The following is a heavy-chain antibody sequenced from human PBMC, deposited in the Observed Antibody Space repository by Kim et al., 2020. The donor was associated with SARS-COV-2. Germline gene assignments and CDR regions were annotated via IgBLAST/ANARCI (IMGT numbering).Heavy chain of an antibody. J-gene: IGHJ4*02. Sequence: TNYNPSSKGRVTISVDTSKNQFALKLGSVTAADTAVYCCAGDSYGWSFDYWGQGTLVTVSS. V-gene: IGHV4-59*01. CDR2: T. CDR3: AGDSYGWSFDY. D-gene: IGHD5-18*01.